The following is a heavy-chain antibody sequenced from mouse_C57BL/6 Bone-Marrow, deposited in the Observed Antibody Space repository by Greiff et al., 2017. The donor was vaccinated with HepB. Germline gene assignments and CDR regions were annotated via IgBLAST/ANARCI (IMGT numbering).Heavy chain of an antibody. J-gene: IGHJ4*01. CDR3: ARDPSYYGSSLYAMDY. V-gene: IGHV5-4*01. D-gene: IGHD1-1*01. CDR1: GFTFSSYA. Sequence: EVQVVESGGGLVKPGGSLKLSCAASGFTFSSYAMSWVRQTPEKRLEWVATISDGGSYTYYPDNVKGRFTISRDNAKNNLYLQMSHLKSEDTAMYYCARDPSYYGSSLYAMDYWGQGTSVTVSS. CDR2: ISDGGSYT.